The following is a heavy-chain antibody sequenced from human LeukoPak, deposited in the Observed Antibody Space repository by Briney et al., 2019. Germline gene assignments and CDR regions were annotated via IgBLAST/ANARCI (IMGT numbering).Heavy chain of an antibody. CDR1: GYTFTSYY. D-gene: IGHD3-22*01. CDR3: ARGGYYDSSGPDYFDY. V-gene: IGHV1-46*01. Sequence: RASVTVSCTASGYTFTSYYMHWVRQAPGQGLEWKGIINPSGGSTSYAQKFQGRVTMTRDTSTSTVYMELSSLRSEDTAVYYRARGGYYDSSGPDYFDYWGQGTLVTVSS. J-gene: IGHJ4*02. CDR2: INPSGGST.